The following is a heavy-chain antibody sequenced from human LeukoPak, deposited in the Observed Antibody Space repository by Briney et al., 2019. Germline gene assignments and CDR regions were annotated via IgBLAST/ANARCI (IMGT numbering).Heavy chain of an antibody. D-gene: IGHD5-24*01. J-gene: IGHJ2*01. CDR3: AREERDGYNYYWYFDL. CDR1: AFTFSDYW. V-gene: IGHV3-7*01. Sequence: GGSLRLSCAASAFTFSDYWMTWVRQTPGKGLERVANINNHGSETYYVDSVKGRFTISRDNAKNSLYLQMNSLRAEDTAVYYCAREERDGYNYYWYFDLWGRGTLVTVSS. CDR2: INNHGSET.